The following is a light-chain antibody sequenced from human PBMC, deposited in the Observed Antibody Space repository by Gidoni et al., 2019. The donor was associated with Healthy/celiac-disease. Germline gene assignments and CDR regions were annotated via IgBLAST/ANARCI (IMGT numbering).Light chain of an antibody. J-gene: IGKJ1*01. CDR3: QKYNSAPWT. Sequence: DIQMPQSPSSLSASVGDRVTITCRARQGISNYLAWYQQKPGKVPKLLIYAASTLQSGVPSRFSGSGSGTDFTLTISSLQPEDVATYYCQKYNSAPWTFXXXTKVEIK. V-gene: IGKV1-27*01. CDR1: QGISNY. CDR2: AAS.